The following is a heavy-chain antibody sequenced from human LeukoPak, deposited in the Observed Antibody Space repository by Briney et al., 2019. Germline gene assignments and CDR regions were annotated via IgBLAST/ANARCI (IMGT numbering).Heavy chain of an antibody. CDR3: ARSGYSYGTLDY. CDR2: IYHSGST. V-gene: IGHV4-30-2*01. CDR1: GGSISSGGHS. J-gene: IGHJ4*02. D-gene: IGHD5-18*01. Sequence: SETLSLTCAVSGGSISSGGHSWSWIRQPPGKGLEWIGYIYHSGSTYYNPSLKSRVTISVDRSKNQFSLKLSSVTAADTAVYYCARSGYSYGTLDYWGQGTLVTVSS.